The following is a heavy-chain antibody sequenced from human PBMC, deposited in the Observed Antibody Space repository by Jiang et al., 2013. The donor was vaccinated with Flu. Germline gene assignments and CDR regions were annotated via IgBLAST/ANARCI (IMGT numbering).Heavy chain of an antibody. Sequence: KPGAVSEGFRARLLDSPSRPTLCIGCARPRTGLEWLGWISADEGQTMSSGRLQGRETITRDTSASTVYMELRSLRSEDTAVYYCVRGSIGYNGLIPETWGQGTLVTVSS. J-gene: IGHJ4*02. V-gene: IGHV1-3*01. CDR2: ISADEGQT. CDR1: DSPSRPTL. D-gene: IGHD5-24*01. CDR3: VRGSIGYNGLIPET.